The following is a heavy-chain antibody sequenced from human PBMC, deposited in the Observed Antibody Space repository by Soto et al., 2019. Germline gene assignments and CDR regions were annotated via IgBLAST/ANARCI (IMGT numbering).Heavy chain of an antibody. J-gene: IGHJ4*02. CDR1: GGSISSGDYY. D-gene: IGHD3-22*01. Sequence: SETLSLTYTVSGGSISSGDYYWSWIRQPPGKGLEWIGYIYYSGSTYYNPSLKSRVTISVDTSKNQFSLKLSSVTAADTAVYYCARGGTMIRHFDYWGQGTLVTVSS. CDR3: ARGGTMIRHFDY. CDR2: IYYSGST. V-gene: IGHV4-30-4*01.